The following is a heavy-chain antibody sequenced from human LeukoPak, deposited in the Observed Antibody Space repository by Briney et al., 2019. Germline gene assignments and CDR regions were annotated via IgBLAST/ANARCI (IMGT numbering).Heavy chain of an antibody. Sequence: TLSLTCTVSGGSISGVGYYWRWLCQHPGKGLDWLGYIYFSGSTYYNPSLRSRVTISVDTSKNQISLKLSSVTAADTAVYYCARGIRYYYGAGSPYYFDYWGQGTLVTVSS. CDR2: IYFSGST. V-gene: IGHV4-31*03. D-gene: IGHD3-10*01. J-gene: IGHJ4*02. CDR3: ARGIRYYYGAGSPYYFDY. CDR1: GGSISGVGYY.